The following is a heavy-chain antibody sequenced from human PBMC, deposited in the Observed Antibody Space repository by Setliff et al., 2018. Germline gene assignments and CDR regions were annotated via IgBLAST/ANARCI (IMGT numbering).Heavy chain of an antibody. J-gene: IGHJ4*02. Sequence: PGGSLSLSCTASRFTFSVYVMAWVRQAPGKGLEWVSSITGSGGGTYYADSVKGRFIVSRDNSKNTLYLQTNSLRVDDTAIYYCAKELSMAYGNDWGLGTLVTVSS. CDR1: RFTFSVYV. CDR3: AKELSMAYGND. CDR2: ITGSGGGT. D-gene: IGHD1-1*01. V-gene: IGHV3-23*01.